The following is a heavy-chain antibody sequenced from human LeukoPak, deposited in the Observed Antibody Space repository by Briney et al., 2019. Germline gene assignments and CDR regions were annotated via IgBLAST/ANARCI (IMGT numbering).Heavy chain of an antibody. V-gene: IGHV3-33*01. Sequence: GGSLRLSCAASGFTFSSYGMHWVRQAPGKGLEWVAVIWYDGSNKYYADSVKGRFTISIDNSKNTLYLQMNSLRAEDTAVYYCARDCSSTSCFDYWGQGTLVTVSS. CDR2: IWYDGSNK. D-gene: IGHD2-2*01. J-gene: IGHJ4*02. CDR1: GFTFSSYG. CDR3: ARDCSSTSCFDY.